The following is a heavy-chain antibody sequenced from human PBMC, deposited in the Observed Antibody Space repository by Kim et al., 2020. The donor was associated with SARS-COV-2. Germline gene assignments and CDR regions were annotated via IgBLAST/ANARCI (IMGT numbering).Heavy chain of an antibody. J-gene: IGHJ6*03. Sequence: GGSLRLSCAAYGFTFGDYAMDWVRQAPGKGLEWVSGISWNSGSVGHVDSVKGRFTISRDNAKNSLYLQMNCVRAEDTSLYYCATGWGDYMDVLGKGTTV. CDR1: GFTFGDYA. CDR3: ATGWGDYMDV. CDR2: ISWNSGSV. D-gene: IGHD3-16*01. V-gene: IGHV3-9*01.